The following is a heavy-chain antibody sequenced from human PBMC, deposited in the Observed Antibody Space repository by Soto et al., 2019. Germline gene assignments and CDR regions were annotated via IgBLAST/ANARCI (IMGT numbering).Heavy chain of an antibody. J-gene: IGHJ6*02. D-gene: IGHD3-22*01. CDR2: IYSDGST. V-gene: IGHV3-53*04. Sequence: PGGSLSLSCAASGFTVSSNYMSWVRQAPGKGLEWVSVIYSDGSTYYADSVKGRFTISRHNSKNTLYLQMNSLRAEDTAVYYCARDPYYDSSGYLASNGMDAWGQGTTVTVSS. CDR1: GFTVSSNY. CDR3: ARDPYYDSSGYLASNGMDA.